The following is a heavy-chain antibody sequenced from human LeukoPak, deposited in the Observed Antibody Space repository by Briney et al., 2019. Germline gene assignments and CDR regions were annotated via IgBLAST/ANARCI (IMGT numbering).Heavy chain of an antibody. V-gene: IGHV4-34*01. CDR2: INHSGST. Sequence: SETLSLTCAVYGGSFSGYYWSWIRQPPGKGLEWIGEINHSGSTNYNPSLKSRVTISVDTSKNQFSLKLSSVTAADTAVYYCARSNLQGFDYWGQGTLVTVSS. CDR1: GGSFSGYY. CDR3: ARSNLQGFDY. J-gene: IGHJ4*02.